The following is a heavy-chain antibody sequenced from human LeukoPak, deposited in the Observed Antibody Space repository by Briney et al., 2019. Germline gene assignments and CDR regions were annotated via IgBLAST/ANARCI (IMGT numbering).Heavy chain of an antibody. CDR1: GGTFSSYA. Sequence: ASVKVSCKASGGTFSSYAISWVRQAPGQGLEWMGGIIPIFGTANYAQKFQGRVTITTDESTSTAYMELSSLRSEDTAVYYCASPGDSYYDFLSALRRPFGYWGQGTLVTVSS. J-gene: IGHJ4*02. D-gene: IGHD3-3*01. CDR2: IIPIFGTA. CDR3: ASPGDSYYDFLSALRRPFGY. V-gene: IGHV1-69*05.